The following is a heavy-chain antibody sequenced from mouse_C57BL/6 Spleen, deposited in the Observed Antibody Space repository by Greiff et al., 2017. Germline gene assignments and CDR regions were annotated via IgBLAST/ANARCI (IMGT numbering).Heavy chain of an antibody. CDR1: GFSFNTYA. V-gene: IGHV10-1*01. J-gene: IGHJ4*01. D-gene: IGHD2-4*01. CDR2: IRSKSNNYAT. Sequence: EVQGVESGGGLVQPKGSLKLSCAASGFSFNTYAMNWVRQAPGKGLEWVARIRSKSNNYATYYADSVKDRFTISRNDSASMLSRQMNNVKTEYTAIYCCVSHDSEGHLYDYDALDYWGQGTSVTVSS. CDR3: VSHDSEGHLYDYDALDY.